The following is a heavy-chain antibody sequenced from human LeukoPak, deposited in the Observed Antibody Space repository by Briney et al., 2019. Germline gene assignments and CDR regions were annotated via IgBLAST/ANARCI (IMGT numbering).Heavy chain of an antibody. CDR2: ISYDGSNK. V-gene: IGHV3-30*04. D-gene: IGHD2-21*01. CDR1: GFTFSSYA. J-gene: IGHJ6*04. Sequence: GGSLRLSGAASGFTFSSYAMHWVRQAPGKGLEWVAVISYDGSNKYYADSVKGRFTISRDNSKNTLYLQMNSLRAEDTAVYYCARAMGEDYYYGMDVWGKGTTVTVSS. CDR3: ARAMGEDYYYGMDV.